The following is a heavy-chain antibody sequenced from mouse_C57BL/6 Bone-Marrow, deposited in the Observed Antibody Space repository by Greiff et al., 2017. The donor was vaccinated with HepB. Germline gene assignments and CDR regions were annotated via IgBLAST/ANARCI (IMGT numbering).Heavy chain of an antibody. V-gene: IGHV1-7*01. Sequence: VQLQQSGAELAKPVASVKLSCKASGYTFTSYWMHWVKQRPGQGLEWIGYINPSSGYTKYNQKFKDKATLTADKSSSTAYMQLSSLTYEDSAVYYCAREWRLRRGYFDYWGQGTTLTVSS. CDR1: GYTFTSYW. CDR3: AREWRLRRGYFDY. J-gene: IGHJ2*01. CDR2: INPSSGYT. D-gene: IGHD2-4*01.